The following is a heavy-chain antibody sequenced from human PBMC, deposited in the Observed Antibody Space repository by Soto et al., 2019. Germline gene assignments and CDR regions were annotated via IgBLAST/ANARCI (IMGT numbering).Heavy chain of an antibody. Sequence: QVQLVESGGGVGQPGRSLRLSCAASGIVFRNYGMHWVRQAPGRGLEWVAVISDDGSYKNTADSVKGRFTISRDNSKNTLYLQMNSLGAEDTGVYYCAKDRGQVRRYFGDVTDVWGQGTTVTVSS. CDR1: GIVFRNYG. CDR2: ISDDGSYK. CDR3: AKDRGQVRRYFGDVTDV. D-gene: IGHD3-9*01. J-gene: IGHJ6*02. V-gene: IGHV3-30*18.